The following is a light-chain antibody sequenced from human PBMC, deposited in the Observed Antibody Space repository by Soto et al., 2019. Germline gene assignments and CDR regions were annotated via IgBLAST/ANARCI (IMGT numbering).Light chain of an antibody. CDR3: QTCGTGNVI. V-gene: IGLV4-69*01. CDR1: SGHSNYA. J-gene: IGLJ2*01. Sequence: QSVLTQSPSASASLGASVKLTCTLSSGHSNYAIAWHQQQPEKGPRYLMKLNRDGSHSKGDGIPNRFSGSSSGAERYLTISSLQSEDEADYYCQTCGTGNVIFGGGTKLTVL. CDR2: LNRDGSH.